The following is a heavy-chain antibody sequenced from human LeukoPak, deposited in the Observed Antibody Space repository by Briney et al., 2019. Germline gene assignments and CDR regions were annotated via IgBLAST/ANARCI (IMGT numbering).Heavy chain of an antibody. D-gene: IGHD1-26*01. CDR3: ARGLQGWERRRDY. V-gene: IGHV3-23*01. J-gene: IGHJ4*02. Sequence: GGSLRLSCAASGFTFSNYAMSWVRQAPGKGLEWVSSINGRGGSTYYADSVKGRFTISRDNAKNTLYLQLNSLRAEDTAVYYCARGLQGWERRRDYWGQGTLVTVSS. CDR1: GFTFSNYA. CDR2: INGRGGST.